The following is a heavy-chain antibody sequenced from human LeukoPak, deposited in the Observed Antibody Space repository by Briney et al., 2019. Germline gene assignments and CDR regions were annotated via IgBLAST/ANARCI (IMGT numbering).Heavy chain of an antibody. J-gene: IGHJ4*02. CDR3: AKGRAAAGYEYFYDY. V-gene: IGHV3-23*01. D-gene: IGHD6-13*01. Sequence: PGGSLRLSCAASGFTFSSYAMSWVRQAPGKGLEWVSSIDSSGVSTYYADSMKGRFTMSRDNSKNTVYVQMNSLRVEDSALYYCAKGRAAAGYEYFYDYWGQGTLVTVSS. CDR1: GFTFSSYA. CDR2: IDSSGVST.